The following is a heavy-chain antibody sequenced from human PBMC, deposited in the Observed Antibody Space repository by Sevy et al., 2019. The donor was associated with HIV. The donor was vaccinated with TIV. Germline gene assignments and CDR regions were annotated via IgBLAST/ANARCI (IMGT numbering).Heavy chain of an antibody. D-gene: IGHD3-3*01. CDR2: IYRTGPT. CDR1: GGSITTSTYS. V-gene: IGHV4-30-2*01. J-gene: IGHJ6*02. CDR3: ARDQNPTIFVVPYGMDV. Sequence: SETLSLTCAVSGGSITTSTYSWSWIRQPPGKGLEWIGNIYRTGPTYYNPSLKGRVTISLNRSKNHFYLDLNSVTAADTAIYYCARDQNPTIFVVPYGMDVWGQGTTVTVSS.